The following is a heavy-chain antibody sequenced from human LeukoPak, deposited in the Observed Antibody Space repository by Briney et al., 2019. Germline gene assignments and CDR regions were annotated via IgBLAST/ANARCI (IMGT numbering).Heavy chain of an antibody. D-gene: IGHD3-10*01. CDR1: GFTFSDYY. CDR2: ISSSGSTI. J-gene: IGHJ4*02. Sequence: PGGSLRLSCAASGFTFSDYYMSWIRQAPGKGLEWLSYISSSGSTIHYADSVKGRFTISRDNAKNSLYLQMNSLRAEDTAVYHCARAKGSYSFDYWGPGTQVTVSS. CDR3: ARAKGSYSFDY. V-gene: IGHV3-11*01.